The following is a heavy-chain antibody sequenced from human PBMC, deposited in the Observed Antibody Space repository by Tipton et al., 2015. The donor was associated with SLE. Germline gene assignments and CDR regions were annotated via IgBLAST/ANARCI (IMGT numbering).Heavy chain of an antibody. CDR2: ISGSSSYT. V-gene: IGHV3-11*05. D-gene: IGHD4-23*01. CDR3: ARDQNYGGNLNNWFDP. Sequence: QVQLVQSGGDLVKPGGSLRLSCAASGFTFSDYYMSWIRQAPGKGLEWVSYISGSSSYTNYADSVKGRFTISRDNAKNSLYLQMNSLRAEDTAVYYCARDQNYGGNLNNWFDPWGQGTLVTVSS. CDR1: GFTFSDYY. J-gene: IGHJ5*02.